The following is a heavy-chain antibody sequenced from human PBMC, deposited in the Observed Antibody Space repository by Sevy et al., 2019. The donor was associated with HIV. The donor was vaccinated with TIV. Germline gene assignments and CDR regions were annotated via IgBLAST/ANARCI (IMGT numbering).Heavy chain of an antibody. D-gene: IGHD2-15*01. J-gene: IGHJ5*02. CDR3: ASAYCSGGRCYSLAS. CDR2: ISPHNGDT. CDR1: GYTFNTYR. Sequence: ASVKVSCKVSGYTFNTYRIHWVRQAPGQGLEWMGWISPHNGDTNYAQRLQGGVTMLTDTYSSTAYMELKSLRSDDTAVYYCASAYCSGGRCYSLASWGQGTLVTVSS. V-gene: IGHV1-18*01.